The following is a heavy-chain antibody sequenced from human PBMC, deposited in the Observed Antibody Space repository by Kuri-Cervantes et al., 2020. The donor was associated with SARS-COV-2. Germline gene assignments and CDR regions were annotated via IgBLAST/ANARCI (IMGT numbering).Heavy chain of an antibody. V-gene: IGHV3-33*01. CDR1: GFTFSSYG. Sequence: GESLKISCAASGFTFSSYGMHWVRQAPSKGLEWVAVIWYDGSNKYYADSVKGRFTISRDNSKNTLYLQMNSLRAEDTAVYYCAREGVVGATTYYYYGMDVWGQGTTVTVSS. D-gene: IGHD1-26*01. J-gene: IGHJ6*02. CDR2: IWYDGSNK. CDR3: AREGVVGATTYYYYGMDV.